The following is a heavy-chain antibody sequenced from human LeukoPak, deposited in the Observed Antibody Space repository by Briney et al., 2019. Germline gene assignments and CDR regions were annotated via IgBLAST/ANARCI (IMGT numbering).Heavy chain of an antibody. CDR2: IRYDGSVK. CDR1: GFTFSTYG. D-gene: IGHD1-14*01. J-gene: IGHJ5*01. V-gene: IGHV3-30*02. Sequence: GGSLRLSCAASGFTFSTYGMHWVRQAPGKGLEWAASIRYDGSVKYYTGSVKGRFTISRDNSKNTLFLQMSSLRAEDTAVYYCAKKERYTNSWGYDSWGLGTLVTVSS. CDR3: AKKERYTNSWGYDS.